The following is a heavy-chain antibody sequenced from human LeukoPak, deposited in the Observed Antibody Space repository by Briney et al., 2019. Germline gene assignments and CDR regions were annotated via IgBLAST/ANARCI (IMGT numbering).Heavy chain of an antibody. D-gene: IGHD1-26*01. CDR3: ARPIRVGATYYFDS. Sequence: SETLSLTCTVSGGSISSYYWSWIRQPPGKGLEWIGYIYYSGSTNYNPSLKSRVTISVDTSKNQFSLKLSSVTAADTAVYYCARPIRVGATYYFDSWGQGTLVTVSS. J-gene: IGHJ4*02. CDR1: GGSISSYY. V-gene: IGHV4-59*01. CDR2: IYYSGST.